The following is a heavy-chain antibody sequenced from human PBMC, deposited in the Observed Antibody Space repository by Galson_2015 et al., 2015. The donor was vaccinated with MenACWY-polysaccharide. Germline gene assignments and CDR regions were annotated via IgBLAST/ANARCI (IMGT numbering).Heavy chain of an antibody. Sequence: SLRLSCAAPGFTFTSYAMSWVRQAPGKGLEWVSAIGSSGTNTYYADSVKGRFTISRDNSKNTLYLQMNSLRAEDTAVYYCAKDSTDFWSVAGRFDHWGQGTLVTVSS. CDR1: GFTFTSYA. V-gene: IGHV3-23*01. CDR2: IGSSGTNT. J-gene: IGHJ5*02. D-gene: IGHD3-3*01. CDR3: AKDSTDFWSVAGRFDH.